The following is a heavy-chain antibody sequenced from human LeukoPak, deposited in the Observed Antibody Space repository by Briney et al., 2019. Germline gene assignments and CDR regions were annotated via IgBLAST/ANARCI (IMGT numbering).Heavy chain of an antibody. CDR1: GFTFSSYA. J-gene: IGHJ4*02. CDR3: ATGTHPGN. D-gene: IGHD1-14*01. CDR2: ISYDGSNK. V-gene: IGHV3-30*14. Sequence: GGSLRLSCAASGFTFSSYAMHWVRQAPGKGLEWVAVISYDGSNKYYADSVKGRFTISRDNSKNTLYLQMNSLRVEDTAVYYCATGTHPGNWGQGTLVTVSS.